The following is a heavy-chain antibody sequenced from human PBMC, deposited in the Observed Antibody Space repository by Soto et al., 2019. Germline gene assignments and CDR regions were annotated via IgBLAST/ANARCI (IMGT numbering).Heavy chain of an antibody. V-gene: IGHV4-59*08. CDR3: ARHGHDYGDYVYFQH. Sequence: SETLSLTCTVSGGSISSYYWSWIRQPPGKGLEWIGYIYYSGSTNYNPSLKSRVTISVDTSKNQFSLKLSSVTAADTAVYYCARHGHDYGDYVYFQHWGQGTLVTVSS. D-gene: IGHD4-17*01. CDR2: IYYSGST. CDR1: GGSISSYY. J-gene: IGHJ1*01.